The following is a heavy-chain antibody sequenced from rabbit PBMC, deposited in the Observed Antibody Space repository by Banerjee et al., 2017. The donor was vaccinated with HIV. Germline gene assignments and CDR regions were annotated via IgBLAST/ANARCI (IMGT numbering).Heavy chain of an antibody. J-gene: IGHJ3*01. D-gene: IGHD4-1*01. Sequence: QLKETGGGLVQPGGSLTLSCKASGFDFSSSYYMSWVRQAPGKGLEWIGIIYAGKGRTYYASWVNGRFTISSDNARNTVDLQMNSLTAADTATYFCARDLAGVIGWNFGLWGQGTLVTVS. CDR1: GFDFSSSYY. CDR2: IYAGKGRT. V-gene: IGHV1S7*01. CDR3: ARDLAGVIGWNFGL.